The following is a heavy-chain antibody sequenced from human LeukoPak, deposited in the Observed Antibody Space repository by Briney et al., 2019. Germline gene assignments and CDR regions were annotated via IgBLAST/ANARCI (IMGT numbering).Heavy chain of an antibody. CDR3: ARDLGGGTYYVGSDN. V-gene: IGHV3-66*01. Sequence: GGSLRLSCAAPGFTVSSSYMSWVRQAPGRGLEWVSVIYSGGITYYADSVKDRFTISRDNSKNTLYLQMNSLRAEDTAVYYCARDLGGGTYYVGSDNWGQGTLVIVSS. J-gene: IGHJ4*02. CDR1: GFTVSSSY. D-gene: IGHD1-26*01. CDR2: IYSGGIT.